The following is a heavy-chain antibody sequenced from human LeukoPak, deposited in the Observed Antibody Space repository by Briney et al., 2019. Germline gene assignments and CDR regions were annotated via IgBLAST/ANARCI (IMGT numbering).Heavy chain of an antibody. V-gene: IGHV3-48*03. D-gene: IGHD6-13*01. J-gene: IGHJ4*02. CDR1: GFTFSSYE. CDR3: ARGLAAAGKGLREARAFDY. CDR2: ISSSGSTI. Sequence: GGSLRLSCAASGFTFSSYEMNWVRQAPGKGLEWVSYISSSGSTIYYADSVKGRFTISRDNAKNSLYLQMNSLRAEDTALYYCARGLAAAGKGLREARAFDYWGQGTLVTVSS.